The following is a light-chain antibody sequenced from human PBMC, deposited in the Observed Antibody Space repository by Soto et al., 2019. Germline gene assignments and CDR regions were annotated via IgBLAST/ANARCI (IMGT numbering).Light chain of an antibody. Sequence: QSVLTQPASVSGSPGRSITISCTGTSTDIGTYNSVSWYQHHPGKAPKLLIFEVIDRPSGVPDRFSGSKSGNTASLTVSGLQAEDEADYYCSSYAGSSNVFGTGTKLTVL. CDR3: SSYAGSSNV. CDR1: STDIGTYNS. V-gene: IGLV2-8*01. CDR2: EVI. J-gene: IGLJ1*01.